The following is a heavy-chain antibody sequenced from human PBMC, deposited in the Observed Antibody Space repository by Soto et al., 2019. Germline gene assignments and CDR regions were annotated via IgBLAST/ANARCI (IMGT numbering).Heavy chain of an antibody. Sequence: EVQLVESGGGLVQPGGSLRLSCAASGFTVSTNYMNWVRQAPGKGLERVSIIYSDGTTYYADSVKGRFTVSRDNSKNTLXXQMNNLRDDDTAVYYCARDKKGGCSGASCYWWMDPWGQGTLVTVSS. V-gene: IGHV3-66*01. CDR3: ARDKKGGCSGASCYWWMDP. D-gene: IGHD2-15*01. CDR2: IYSDGTT. J-gene: IGHJ5*02. CDR1: GFTVSTNY.